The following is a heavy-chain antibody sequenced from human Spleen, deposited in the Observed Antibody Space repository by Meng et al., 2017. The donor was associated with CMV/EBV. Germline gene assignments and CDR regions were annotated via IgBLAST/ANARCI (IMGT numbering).Heavy chain of an antibody. Sequence: SVGSISSGGYYWSWIRQHPGKGLEWIGFIFYSGSTYYNPSLKSRVTISVDTSKNQFSLKLSSVTAADTAVYYCARGHGYSSCWHDYWGQGTLVTVSS. J-gene: IGHJ4*02. D-gene: IGHD6-13*01. CDR2: IFYSGST. CDR1: VGSISSGGYY. V-gene: IGHV4-31*02. CDR3: ARGHGYSSCWHDY.